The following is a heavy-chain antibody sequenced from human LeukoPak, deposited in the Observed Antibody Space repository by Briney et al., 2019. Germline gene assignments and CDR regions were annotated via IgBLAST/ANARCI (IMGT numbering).Heavy chain of an antibody. CDR3: AREAGFGDNWFDP. CDR2: ISNSGDTV. J-gene: IGHJ5*02. Sequence: PGGSLRLSCAASGFAFGNYEMNWVRQAPGKGLEWLSYISNSGDTVYYADSVKGRFTISRDNAKNSLYLQMNNLRAEDTALYYCAREAGFGDNWFDPWGQGTLVTVSS. CDR1: GFAFGNYE. D-gene: IGHD1-14*01. V-gene: IGHV3-48*03.